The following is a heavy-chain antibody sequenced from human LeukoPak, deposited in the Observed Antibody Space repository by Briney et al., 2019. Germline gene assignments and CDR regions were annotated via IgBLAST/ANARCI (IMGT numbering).Heavy chain of an antibody. J-gene: IGHJ3*02. CDR1: GYTFTGYY. Sequence: ASVKVSCKASGYTFTGYYMHWVRQAPGQGLEWMGWINPNSGGTNYAQKFQGRVTMTRDTSISTAYMELSRLRSDDTAVYYCAGYDILTAEGQNAFDIWGRGTIVTVSS. CDR2: INPNSGGT. V-gene: IGHV1-2*02. D-gene: IGHD3-9*01. CDR3: AGYDILTAEGQNAFDI.